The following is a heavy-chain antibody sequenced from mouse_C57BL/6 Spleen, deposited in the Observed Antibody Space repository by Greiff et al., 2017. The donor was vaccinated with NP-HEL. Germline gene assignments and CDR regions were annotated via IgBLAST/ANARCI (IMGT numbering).Heavy chain of an antibody. J-gene: IGHJ3*01. CDR3: ARMNGYAAFAY. CDR2: IWSGGST. D-gene: IGHD2-2*01. CDR1: GFSLTSYG. V-gene: IGHV2-2*01. Sequence: VTLMASGPGLVQPSQSLSITCTVSGFSLTSYGVHWVRQSPGKGLEWLGVIWSGGSTDYNAAFISRLSISKDNSKSQVFFKMNSLQADDTAIYYWARMNGYAAFAYWGQGTLVTVSA.